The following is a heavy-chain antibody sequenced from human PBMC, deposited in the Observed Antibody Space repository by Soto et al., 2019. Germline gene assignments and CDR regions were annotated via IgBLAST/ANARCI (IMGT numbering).Heavy chain of an antibody. D-gene: IGHD3-10*01. CDR3: ARVPGSGSQGVVYVMDV. CDR1: GFTFSSYD. Sequence: GGSLRLSCVASGFTFSSYDMHWVRQATGKGLEWVSAIGTAGDTYYPGSVKGRFTISRENAKNSLYLQISSLRAGDTAVYYCARVPGSGSQGVVYVMDVWGQGTTVTVSS. V-gene: IGHV3-13*01. CDR2: IGTAGDT. J-gene: IGHJ6*02.